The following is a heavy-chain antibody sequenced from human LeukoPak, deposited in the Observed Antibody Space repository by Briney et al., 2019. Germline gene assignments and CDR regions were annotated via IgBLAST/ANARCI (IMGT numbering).Heavy chain of an antibody. D-gene: IGHD2-2*01. V-gene: IGHV3-49*04. CDR1: GFTFGDYA. J-gene: IGHJ6*02. CDR2: IRSKAYGGTT. CDR3: TREDIVVVPAAISPNYYYYYGMDV. Sequence: GGSLRLSCTASGFTFGDYAMSWVRQAPGKGLEWVGFIRSKAYGGTTEYAASVKGRFTISRDDSKSIAYLQMNSLKTEDTAVYYCTREDIVVVPAAISPNYYYYYGMDVWGQGTRSPSP.